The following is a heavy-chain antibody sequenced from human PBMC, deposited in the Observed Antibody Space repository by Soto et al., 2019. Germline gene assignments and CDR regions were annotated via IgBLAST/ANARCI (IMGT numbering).Heavy chain of an antibody. Sequence: PPQPLSLPRSVSAGSLSSYYWSWIRHPPGKGLEWIAYIYYSGSTRYNPSLKSRVSISLDTSKNQFSLKLSSVTAADTAVYYCARGIYTSGHVWYFDSWGQGTLVTVSS. V-gene: IGHV4-59*08. CDR3: ARGIYTSGHVWYFDS. CDR1: AGSLSSYY. D-gene: IGHD3-22*01. J-gene: IGHJ4*02. CDR2: IYYSGST.